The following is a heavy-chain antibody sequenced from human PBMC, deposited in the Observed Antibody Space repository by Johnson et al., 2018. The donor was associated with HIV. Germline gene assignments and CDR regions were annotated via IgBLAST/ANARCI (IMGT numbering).Heavy chain of an antibody. CDR3: AREGEGYSSSWYDAFDI. CDR1: GFTHSAYW. Sequence: VQLVESGGGLVQPGGSLRLSCAASGFTHSAYWMTWVRQAPGKGLEWVANIKKDGSEKNYVDSVKGRFTISRDNAKNSLYLQMNSLRVEDTAVYYCAREGEGYSSSWYDAFDIWGQGTMVTVSS. V-gene: IGHV3-7*05. J-gene: IGHJ3*02. D-gene: IGHD6-13*01. CDR2: IKKDGSEK.